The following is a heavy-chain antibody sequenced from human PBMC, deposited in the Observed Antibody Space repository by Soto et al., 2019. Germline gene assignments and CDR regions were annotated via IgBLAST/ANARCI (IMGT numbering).Heavy chain of an antibody. CDR3: ARDREYYDSSGLYFDY. D-gene: IGHD3-22*01. Sequence: SETLSLTCSVSGGSISDYYWSWIRQPPGKGLEWIGYTYYGWNTNYNPSLKSRVTISVDTSKNQFSLKLISVTAGDTAVYYCARDREYYDSSGLYFDYWGQGTLVTVSS. CDR1: GGSISDYY. CDR2: TYYGWNT. J-gene: IGHJ4*02. V-gene: IGHV4-59*01.